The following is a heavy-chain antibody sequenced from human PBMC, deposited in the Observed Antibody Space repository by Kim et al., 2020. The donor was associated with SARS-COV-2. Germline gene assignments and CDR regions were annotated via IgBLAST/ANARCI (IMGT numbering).Heavy chain of an antibody. D-gene: IGHD2-15*01. J-gene: IGHJ4*02. CDR2: ISGSGGST. Sequence: GGSLRLSCAASGFTFSSYAMSWVRQAPGKGLEWVSAISGSGGSTYYADSVKGRFTISRDNSKHTLYLQMNSLRAEDTAVYYCAKEYCSGGSCYYFDYWGQGTLVTVSS. V-gene: IGHV3-23*01. CDR1: GFTFSSYA. CDR3: AKEYCSGGSCYYFDY.